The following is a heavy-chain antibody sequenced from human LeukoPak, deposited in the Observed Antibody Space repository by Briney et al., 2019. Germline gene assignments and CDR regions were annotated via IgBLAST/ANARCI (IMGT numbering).Heavy chain of an antibody. D-gene: IGHD2-15*01. V-gene: IGHV3-53*01. Sequence: GGSLRLSCAASGFTVSSNYMSWVRQAPGKGLEWVSVIYSGGSTYYADSVKGRFTISRDNSKNTLYLQMNSLRAEDTAVYYCTTDGAFGDCSGGSRYSFDYWGQGTLVTVSS. CDR3: TTDGAFGDCSGGSRYSFDY. J-gene: IGHJ4*02. CDR1: GFTVSSNY. CDR2: IYSGGST.